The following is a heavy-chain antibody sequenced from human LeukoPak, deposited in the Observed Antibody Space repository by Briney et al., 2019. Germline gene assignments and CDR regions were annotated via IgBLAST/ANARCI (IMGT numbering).Heavy chain of an antibody. CDR3: EKRPLCYCTNGGCERQYFYYMDV. V-gene: IGHV3-23*01. CDR1: GFTFSSYA. D-gene: IGHD2-8*01. Sequence: GGSLRLSCAASGFTFSSYAMSWVRQAPGKGLEWVSAISGSGGSTYYADSVKGRFTISRDNSKNTLYLQMNSLRAEDTAVYYGEKRPLCYCTNGGCERQYFYYMDVWGKGTTVNVSS. J-gene: IGHJ6*03. CDR2: ISGSGGST.